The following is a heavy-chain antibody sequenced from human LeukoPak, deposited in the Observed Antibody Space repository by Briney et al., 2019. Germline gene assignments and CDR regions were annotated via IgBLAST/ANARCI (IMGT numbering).Heavy chain of an antibody. D-gene: IGHD4-17*01. CDR2: INHSGST. CDR3: ARGTTVTRYFDL. V-gene: IGHV4-34*01. CDR1: GGSFSGYD. J-gene: IGHJ2*01. Sequence: AETLSLTCAVYGGSFSGYDRSWVRQAPGKGLEWIGEINHSGSTNYNPSLKSRLTLSVYPSKNQSSLKLSSVTAADTAVYYCARGTTVTRYFDLWGRGTLVTVSS.